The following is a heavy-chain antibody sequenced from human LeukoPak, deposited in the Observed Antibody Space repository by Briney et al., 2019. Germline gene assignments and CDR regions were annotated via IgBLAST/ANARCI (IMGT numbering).Heavy chain of an antibody. V-gene: IGHV3-48*01. Sequence: GGSLRLSCAASGFTFSSYSMNWVRQAPGKGLEWVSYISSSSSSIYQADSVKGRFTISRDNAKNSLYLQMNSLRAEDTAVYYCARDNYDSSGYSIDYWGQGTLVTVSS. CDR1: GFTFSSYS. CDR2: ISSSSSSI. CDR3: ARDNYDSSGYSIDY. J-gene: IGHJ4*02. D-gene: IGHD3-22*01.